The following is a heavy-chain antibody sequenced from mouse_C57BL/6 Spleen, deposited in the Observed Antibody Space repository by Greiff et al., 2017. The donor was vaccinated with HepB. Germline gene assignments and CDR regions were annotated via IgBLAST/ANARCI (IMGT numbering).Heavy chain of an antibody. Sequence: VQLQQSGAELVRPGASVTLSCKASGYTFTDYQMHWVKQTPVHGLEWIGAIDPETGGTAYKQKFKGKVILTADKSSSTAYMELRSLTSEDSAVYYCTRYGQQRGYDMDYWGKGTSVTVSS. CDR1: GYTFTDYQ. CDR3: TRYGQQRGYDMDY. D-gene: IGHD1-2*01. CDR2: IDPETGGT. V-gene: IGHV1-15*01. J-gene: IGHJ4*01.